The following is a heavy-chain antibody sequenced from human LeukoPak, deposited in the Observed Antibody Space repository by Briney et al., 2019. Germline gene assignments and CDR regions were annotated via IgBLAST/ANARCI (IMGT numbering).Heavy chain of an antibody. CDR2: IIPILGIA. J-gene: IGHJ6*02. V-gene: IGHV1-69*04. D-gene: IGHD3-10*01. CDR3: AGSLSYYGSGSYQFYYGMDV. CDR1: GGTFSSYA. Sequence: GASVRVSCKASGGTFSSYAISWVRQAPGQGLEWMGRIIPILGIANYAQKFQGRVTINADKSTSTAYMELSSLRSEDTAVYYCAGSLSYYGSGSYQFYYGMDVWGQGTTVTVSS.